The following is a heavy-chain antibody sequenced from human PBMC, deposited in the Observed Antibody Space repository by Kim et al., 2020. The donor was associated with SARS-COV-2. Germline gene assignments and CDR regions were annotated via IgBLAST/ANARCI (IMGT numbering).Heavy chain of an antibody. CDR3: ARGGNWNDALDY. Sequence: TKYAQTSQCRVTIDRDTSASTVYMEMSSLRSEDTAVYYCARGGNWNDALDYWGQGTLVTVSS. D-gene: IGHD1-1*01. J-gene: IGHJ4*02. V-gene: IGHV1-3*01. CDR2: T.